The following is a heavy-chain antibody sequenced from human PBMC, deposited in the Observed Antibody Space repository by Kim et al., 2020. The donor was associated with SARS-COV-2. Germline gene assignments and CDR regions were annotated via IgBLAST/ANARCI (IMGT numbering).Heavy chain of an antibody. CDR3: ARGQQQLVPLDY. J-gene: IGHJ4*02. V-gene: IGHV4-34*13. Sequence: SRAVTSRVTIAVDTSKSQCSLRLSSVTAADTAVYYCARGQQQLVPLDYWGQGTLVTVSS. D-gene: IGHD6-13*01.